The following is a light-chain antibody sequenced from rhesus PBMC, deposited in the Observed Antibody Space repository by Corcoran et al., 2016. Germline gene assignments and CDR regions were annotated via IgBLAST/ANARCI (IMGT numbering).Light chain of an antibody. CDR3: AQGNSIPPT. Sequence: EIVLTQSPTSMAVSQGERVTISCTASSSVSTSYLPWYQQQPVFPPRLLVYRTSSLASGVPARFSGSGSGTSYTLTISSMEAEDAGNYYCAQGNSIPPTFGQGTKVEIK. CDR2: RTS. V-gene: IGKV3-35*01. CDR1: SSVSTSY. J-gene: IGKJ1*01.